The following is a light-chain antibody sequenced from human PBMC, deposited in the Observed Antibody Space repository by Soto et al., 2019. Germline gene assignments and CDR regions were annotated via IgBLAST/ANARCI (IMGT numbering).Light chain of an antibody. CDR3: HQYTKWLRT. CDR1: QGFXSN. Sequence: IALTQSPSAVSVSPVERATLACRTSQGFXSNFAWYQPKPGQAPRVLXFAASTRANDFPASLSVSGSGTEFTRTICSYHSEDCGRYYLHQYTKWLRTFAQGTKADI. J-gene: IGKJ1*01. CDR2: AAS. V-gene: IGKV3-15*01.